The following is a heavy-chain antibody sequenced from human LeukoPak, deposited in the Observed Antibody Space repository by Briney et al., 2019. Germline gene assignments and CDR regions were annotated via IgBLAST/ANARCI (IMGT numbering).Heavy chain of an antibody. CDR1: GYTFTGYY. J-gene: IGHJ4*02. Sequence: GASVKVSCKASGYTFTGYYIHWVRQAPGQGLEWMGWINPNSGGTNYAQKFQGRVTMTRDTSISTAYMELSRLRSDDTAVYYCARGKYYYGSGSYYTPHFDYWGQGTLVTVSS. CDR2: INPNSGGT. CDR3: ARGKYYYGSGSYYTPHFDY. D-gene: IGHD3-10*01. V-gene: IGHV1-2*02.